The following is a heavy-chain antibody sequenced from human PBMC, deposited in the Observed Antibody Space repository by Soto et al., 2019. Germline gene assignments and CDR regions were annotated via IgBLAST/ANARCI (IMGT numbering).Heavy chain of an antibody. CDR2: ISYDGSNK. V-gene: IGHV3-30*18. Sequence: PGGSLRLSCAASGFTFSSYDMHWVRQAPGKGLEWVAVISYDGSNKYYADSVKGRFTISRDNSKNTLYLQMNSLRAEDTAVYYCAKDESTMIVVVIQDAFDIWGQGTMVTVSS. CDR1: GFTFSSYD. D-gene: IGHD3-22*01. CDR3: AKDESTMIVVVIQDAFDI. J-gene: IGHJ3*02.